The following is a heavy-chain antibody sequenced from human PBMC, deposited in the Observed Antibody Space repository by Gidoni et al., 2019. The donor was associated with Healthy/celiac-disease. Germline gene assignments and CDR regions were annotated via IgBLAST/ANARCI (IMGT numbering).Heavy chain of an antibody. D-gene: IGHD3-22*01. Sequence: EVQLVESGGGLVKPGGSLRLACAASGFTFSSYSMNWVRQAPGKGLEWVSSISSSSSYIYYADSVKGRFTISRDNAKNSLYLQMNSLRAEDTAVYYCAREGFTLVDSSGSWGQGTMVTVSS. CDR3: AREGFTLVDSSGS. CDR2: ISSSSSYI. J-gene: IGHJ3*01. V-gene: IGHV3-21*01. CDR1: GFTFSSYS.